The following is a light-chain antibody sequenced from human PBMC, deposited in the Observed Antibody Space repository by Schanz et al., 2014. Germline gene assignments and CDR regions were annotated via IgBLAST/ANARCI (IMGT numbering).Light chain of an antibody. V-gene: IGLV2-11*01. CDR2: DVS. J-gene: IGLJ1*01. CDR3: CSYAGSYTYV. CDR1: SSDVGGYTY. Sequence: QSALTQPRSVSGSPGQSVTISCTGTSSDVGGYTYVNWYQQHPGKAPKLMIYDVSYRPSGVPDRFSGSKSGNTASLTISGLQAEDEGDYYCCSYAGSYTYVFGTGTKLTVL.